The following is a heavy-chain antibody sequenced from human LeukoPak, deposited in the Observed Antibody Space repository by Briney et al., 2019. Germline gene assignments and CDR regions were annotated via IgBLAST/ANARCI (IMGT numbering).Heavy chain of an antibody. CDR3: AKALASAPVDC. V-gene: IGHV3-23*01. Sequence: PGGSLRLSCVASGFTFSSYAMTWVRQAPGKGLEWVSGISGSGGSTYYADSVKGRFTFSRDNSKNTLYLQMNSLRAEDTAVYYCAKALASAPVDCWVQATLVTVSS. CDR1: GFTFSSYA. CDR2: ISGSGGST. D-gene: IGHD2-15*01. J-gene: IGHJ4*02.